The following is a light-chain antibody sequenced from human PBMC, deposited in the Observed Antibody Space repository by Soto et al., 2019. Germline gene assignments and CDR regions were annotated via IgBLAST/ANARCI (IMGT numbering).Light chain of an antibody. CDR3: QQYNNWPIT. CDR1: QSVRSN. J-gene: IGKJ5*01. CDR2: GAS. V-gene: IGKV3-15*01. Sequence: EIVMTQSPTTLSVSPGEISTPSWRASQSVRSNVAWSKQKPGQAPRLLIYGASTRATGIPARFSGSGSGTEFTLTISSLQSEDFAVYYCQQYNNWPITFGQGTRLEIK.